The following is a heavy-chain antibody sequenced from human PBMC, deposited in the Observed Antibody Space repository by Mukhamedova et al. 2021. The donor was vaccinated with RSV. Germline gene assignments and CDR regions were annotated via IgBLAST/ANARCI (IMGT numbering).Heavy chain of an antibody. CDR2: IYYSGTT. D-gene: IGHD1-26*01. V-gene: IGHV4-39*01. CDR3: ARLSDSGAYVDY. J-gene: IGHJ4*02. Sequence: IRQPPVEGLEWIGTIYYSGTTYYNPSLKSRVTISVDTSKNQLSLNLGSVTAADTAVYYCARLSDSGAYVDYWGQGTLVTVSS.